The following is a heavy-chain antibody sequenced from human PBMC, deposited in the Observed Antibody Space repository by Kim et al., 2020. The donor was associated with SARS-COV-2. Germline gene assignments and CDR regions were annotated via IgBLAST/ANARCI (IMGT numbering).Heavy chain of an antibody. D-gene: IGHD3-10*01. Sequence: GGSLRLSCAASGFTFSDYYMSWIRQAPGKGLEWVSYISSSGSTIYYADSVKGRFTISRDNAKNSLYLQMNSLRAEDTAVYYCARGRLDKNGSGSYYKLVLAYWGQGTLVTVSS. CDR1: GFTFSDYY. CDR2: ISSSGSTI. V-gene: IGHV3-11*04. J-gene: IGHJ4*02. CDR3: ARGRLDKNGSGSYYKLVLAY.